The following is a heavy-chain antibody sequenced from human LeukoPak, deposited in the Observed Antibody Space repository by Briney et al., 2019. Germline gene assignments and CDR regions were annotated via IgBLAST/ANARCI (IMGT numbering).Heavy chain of an antibody. CDR1: GYTFTSYG. Sequence: GASVKVSCKASGYTFTSYGISWVRQAPGQGLEWMGWISAYNGNTNYAQKLQGRVTMTTDTSTSTAYMELRSLRSDDTAVYYCARVGSTNKRHHSAENLDYWGQGTLVTVSS. V-gene: IGHV1-18*01. J-gene: IGHJ4*02. D-gene: IGHD2-2*01. CDR2: ISAYNGNT. CDR3: ARVGSTNKRHHSAENLDY.